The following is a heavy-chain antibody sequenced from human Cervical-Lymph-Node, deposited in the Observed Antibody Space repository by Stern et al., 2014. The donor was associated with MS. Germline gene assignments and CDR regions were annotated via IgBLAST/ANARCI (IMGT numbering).Heavy chain of an antibody. CDR1: GGSVSSTNW. Sequence: QVQLQESGPGLVKPSGTLSLTCAVSGGSVSSTNWWSWVRQSPGKGLEWIGNIYPRGPSTYRPSLGSRVPISLDNSKNRLSLHLTSVTAADTAVYYCARERQQYCNSEGCSYWYFDLWGRGTLVTVSS. V-gene: IGHV4-4*02. D-gene: IGHD2/OR15-2a*01. CDR2: IYPRGPS. CDR3: ARERQQYCNSEGCSYWYFDL. J-gene: IGHJ2*01.